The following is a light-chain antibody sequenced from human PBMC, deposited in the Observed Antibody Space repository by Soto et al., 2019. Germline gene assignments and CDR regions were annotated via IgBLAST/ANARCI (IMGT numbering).Light chain of an antibody. V-gene: IGKV3-20*01. CDR3: QQYGKT. J-gene: IGKJ1*01. CDR2: GAS. Sequence: EIVLTQSPGTLSLSPGERATLSCRASQSVGSSYLAWYQQKPGQAPRLLIYGASSRATGIPDRFSGSGSGTDFTLTLSRLEPEDFAVYYCQQYGKTFGQGTKVEI. CDR1: QSVGSSY.